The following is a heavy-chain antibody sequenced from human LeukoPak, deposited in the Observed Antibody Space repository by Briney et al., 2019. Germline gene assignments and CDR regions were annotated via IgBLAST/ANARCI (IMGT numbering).Heavy chain of an antibody. J-gene: IGHJ6*03. CDR2: IDWDGDE. CDR3: ARVQYYYDRRGSPVRYTDV. D-gene: IGHD3-22*01. CDR1: GFSLSKNGMC. Sequence: SGPALVKPTETLTLTCTFSGFSLSKNGMCVSWIRQPPGQALEWLARIDWDGDEYYSTSLKTRLTISKDTSKNRVVLKMPNMDPVDTGTYYCARVQYYYDRRGSPVRYTDVWGRGTTVTVSS. V-gene: IGHV2-70*11.